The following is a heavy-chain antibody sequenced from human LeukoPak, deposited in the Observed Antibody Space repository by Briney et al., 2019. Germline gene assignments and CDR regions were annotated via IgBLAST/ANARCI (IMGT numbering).Heavy chain of an antibody. CDR3: TTLGANGP. CDR1: GFTFTSAW. D-gene: IGHD1-26*01. J-gene: IGHJ5*02. CDR2: VKGKSDGGTT. Sequence: GGSLRLSCAASGFTFTSAWMSWVRQAPGKGLEWLGRVKGKSDGGTTDYAAPVKGRFTISRDDSKSTVYLQMDSLKTDDTAVYYCTTLGANGPWGQGTLVTVSS. V-gene: IGHV3-15*01.